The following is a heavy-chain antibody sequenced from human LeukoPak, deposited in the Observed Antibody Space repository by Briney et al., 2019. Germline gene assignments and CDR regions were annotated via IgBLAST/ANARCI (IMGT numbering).Heavy chain of an antibody. J-gene: IGHJ5*02. CDR1: GGSFRGYY. V-gene: IGHV4-34*01. D-gene: IGHD2-2*01. Sequence: SETLSLTCAVYGGSFRGYYWSWIRQPPGKGLEWIGEINHSGSTNYNPSLKSRVTISVDTSKNQFSLKLSSVTAADTAVYYCARGYCSSTSCRNWFDPWGQGTLVTVSS. CDR3: ARGYCSSTSCRNWFDP. CDR2: INHSGST.